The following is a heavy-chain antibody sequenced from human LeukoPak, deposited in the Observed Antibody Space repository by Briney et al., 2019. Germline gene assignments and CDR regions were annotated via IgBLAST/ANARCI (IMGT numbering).Heavy chain of an antibody. Sequence: PGGSLRLSCAASGFTFNSYAMSWVRQAPGKGLEWVSAISGSGGSTYYADSVKGRFTISRDNSKNTLYLQMNSLRAEDTAVYYCAKDLTPGLRYYYYYGMDVWGQGTTVTVSS. CDR2: ISGSGGST. V-gene: IGHV3-23*01. D-gene: IGHD4/OR15-4a*01. CDR1: GFTFNSYA. CDR3: AKDLTPGLRYYYYYGMDV. J-gene: IGHJ6*02.